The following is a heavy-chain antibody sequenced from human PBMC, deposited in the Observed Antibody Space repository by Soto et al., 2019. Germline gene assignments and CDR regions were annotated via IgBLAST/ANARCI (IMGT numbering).Heavy chain of an antibody. Sequence: GASVKVSCKASGYTFTGYYMHWVRQAPGQGLEWMGWINPNSGGTNYAQKFQGWVTMTRDTSISTAYMELSRLRSDDTAVYYCARGASSVDTSFDYWGRGTLGTVSS. CDR1: GYTFTGYY. D-gene: IGHD5-18*01. CDR2: INPNSGGT. J-gene: IGHJ4*02. V-gene: IGHV1-2*04. CDR3: ARGASSVDTSFDY.